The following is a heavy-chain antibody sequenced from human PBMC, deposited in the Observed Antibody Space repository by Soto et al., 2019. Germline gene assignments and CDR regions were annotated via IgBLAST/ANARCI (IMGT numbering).Heavy chain of an antibody. J-gene: IGHJ4*02. D-gene: IGHD3-3*01. CDR2: IYYSGST. CDR1: GGSISSSSYY. Sequence: TSETLSLTCTVSGGSISSSSYYWGWIRQPPGKGLEWIGSIYYSGSTYYNPSLKSRVTISIDTSKYQFSLKLSSVTAADTAVYYCARGPSADKIDFWGQGTLVTVSS. CDR3: ARGPSADKIDF. V-gene: IGHV4-39*07.